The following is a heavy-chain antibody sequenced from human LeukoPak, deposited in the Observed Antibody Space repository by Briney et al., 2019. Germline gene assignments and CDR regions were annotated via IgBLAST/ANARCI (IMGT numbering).Heavy chain of an antibody. CDR3: AELGITMIGGV. CDR2: ISSSGSTI. D-gene: IGHD3-10*02. Sequence: GGSLRLSCAASGFIFSSYEMNWVRQAPGKGLEWVSYISSSGSTIYYADSVKGRFTISRDNAKNSLYLQMNSLRPEDTAVYYCAELGITMIGGVWGKGTTVTISS. J-gene: IGHJ6*04. CDR1: GFIFSSYE. V-gene: IGHV3-48*03.